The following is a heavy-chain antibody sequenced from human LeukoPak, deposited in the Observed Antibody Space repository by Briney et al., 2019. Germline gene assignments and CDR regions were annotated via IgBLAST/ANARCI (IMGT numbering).Heavy chain of an antibody. CDR2: IYTSGST. D-gene: IGHD6-19*01. CDR3: AREGGQWLVSNWFDP. J-gene: IGHJ5*02. Sequence: SETLSLTCTVSGGSISSYYWSWIRQPAGKGLEWIGRIYTSGSTNYNPSLKSRVTISVDTSKNQFSLKLSSVTAADTAVYYCAREGGQWLVSNWFDPWGQGTLVTVSS. CDR1: GGSISSYY. V-gene: IGHV4-4*07.